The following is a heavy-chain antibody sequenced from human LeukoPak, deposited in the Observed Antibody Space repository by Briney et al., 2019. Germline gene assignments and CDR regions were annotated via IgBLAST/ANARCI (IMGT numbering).Heavy chain of an antibody. V-gene: IGHV1-24*01. D-gene: IGHD6-13*01. CDR3: ATSGREYSSWYAFDY. J-gene: IGHJ4*02. Sequence: ASVKVSCKVSGYTLTELSMHWVRRAPGKGLEWMGGFDPEDGETIYAQKFQGRVTMTEDTSTDTAYMELSSLRSEDTAVYYCATSGREYSSWYAFDYWGQGTLVTVSS. CDR1: GYTLTELS. CDR2: FDPEDGET.